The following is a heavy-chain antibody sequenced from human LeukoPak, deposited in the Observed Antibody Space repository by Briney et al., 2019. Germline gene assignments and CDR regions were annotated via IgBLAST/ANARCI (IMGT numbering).Heavy chain of an antibody. D-gene: IGHD3-10*01. Sequence: PGGSQRLSCAASGFTFSSYGMHWVRQAPGKGLEWVAFIRYDGSNKYYADSVKGRFTISRDNSKNTLYLQMNGLRAEDTAVYYCAKDLLTMVRGVTPEIDYWGQGTLVTVSS. J-gene: IGHJ4*02. CDR1: GFTFSSYG. CDR3: AKDLLTMVRGVTPEIDY. V-gene: IGHV3-30*02. CDR2: IRYDGSNK.